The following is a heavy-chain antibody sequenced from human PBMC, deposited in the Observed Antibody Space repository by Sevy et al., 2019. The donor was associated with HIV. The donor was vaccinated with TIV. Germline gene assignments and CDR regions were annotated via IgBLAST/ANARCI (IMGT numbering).Heavy chain of an antibody. D-gene: IGHD3-10*01. CDR2: ITGIGTGSDGSGGST. CDR1: GFTFSMYA. V-gene: IGHV3-23*01. J-gene: IGHJ6*02. Sequence: WGSLRLSCTASGFTFSMYAMSWVRQAPGKGLEWVSGITGIGTGSDGSGGSTHYADTVKGRFTVSRDNSKNTLYLQMNRLRAEDTAVYYCAIFYSYGSGTDYNGMDVWGQGTTVTVSS. CDR3: AIFYSYGSGTDYNGMDV.